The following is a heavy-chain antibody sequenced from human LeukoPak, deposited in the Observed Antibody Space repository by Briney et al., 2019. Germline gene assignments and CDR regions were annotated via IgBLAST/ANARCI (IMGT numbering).Heavy chain of an antibody. Sequence: GGSLRLSYAASGFTFSSYAMSWVRQARGKGLEWVSSISDNRGTTYYAESVKGRFTISRDNSKNALFLQLSSLRVDDAAVYFCARADYGDFQQRGSWGQGTLVTVSS. J-gene: IGHJ5*02. D-gene: IGHD4-17*01. CDR2: ISDNRGTT. CDR1: GFTFSSYA. V-gene: IGHV3-23*01. CDR3: ARADYGDFQQRGS.